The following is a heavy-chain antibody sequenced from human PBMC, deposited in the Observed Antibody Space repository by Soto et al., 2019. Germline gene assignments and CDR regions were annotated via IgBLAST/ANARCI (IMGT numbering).Heavy chain of an antibody. CDR3: ARPHPSIAAACTDIPV. J-gene: IGHJ4*02. Sequence: QVQLVQSGAEVKKPGASVKVSCKASGYTFTSYGISWVRQAPGQGLEWMGWISAYNGNTNYAQKLQGRVTMTTDTSTSTAYIELSSLRSDDTAVYSCARPHPSIAAACTDIPVWGQGTLVTVAS. D-gene: IGHD6-13*01. CDR2: ISAYNGNT. V-gene: IGHV1-18*01. CDR1: GYTFTSYG.